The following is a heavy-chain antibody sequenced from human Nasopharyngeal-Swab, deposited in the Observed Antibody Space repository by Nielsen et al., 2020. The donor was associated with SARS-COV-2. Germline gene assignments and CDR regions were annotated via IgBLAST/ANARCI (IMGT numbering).Heavy chain of an antibody. D-gene: IGHD4-17*01. Sequence: SETLSLTCAVYGGSFTTYSWIWIRQPPGKGLEWIGEINHIGSTNYNTYNPSLNSRVTISLATSKNQFSLTLTSMTAADTAIYFCARGRYYGDYDYWGQGALVTVSS. V-gene: IGHV4-34*01. CDR1: GGSFTTYS. J-gene: IGHJ4*02. CDR3: ARGRYYGDYDY. CDR2: INHIGST.